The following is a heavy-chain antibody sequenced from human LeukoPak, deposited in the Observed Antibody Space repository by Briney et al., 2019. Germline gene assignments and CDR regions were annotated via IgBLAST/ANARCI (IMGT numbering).Heavy chain of an antibody. CDR3: ARDRGLEPTYWNDAFDI. CDR2: INAGNGNT. Sequence: ASVKVSCKASGFTFTTYAMHWVRQAPGQRLEWMGWINAGNGNTKYSQKFQDRVTITRDTSASTAYMELSSLRSEDTAVYYCARDRGLEPTYWNDAFDIWGQGTMVTVSS. CDR1: GFTFTTYA. V-gene: IGHV1-3*01. D-gene: IGHD1-1*01. J-gene: IGHJ3*02.